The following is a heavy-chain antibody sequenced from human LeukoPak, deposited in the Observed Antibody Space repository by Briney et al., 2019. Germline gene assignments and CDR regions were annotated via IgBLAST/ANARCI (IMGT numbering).Heavy chain of an antibody. J-gene: IGHJ6*03. CDR2: NYYSGST. CDR3: ARAAGYYYYYYMDV. D-gene: IGHD6-13*01. Sequence: SETLSLTCTVSGGSISSHYWSWIRQPPGKGLEWIGYNYYSGSTNYNPSLKSRVTISVDTSKNQFSLKLSSVTAADTAVYYCARAAGYYYYYYMDVWGKGTTVTVSS. V-gene: IGHV4-59*11. CDR1: GGSISSHY.